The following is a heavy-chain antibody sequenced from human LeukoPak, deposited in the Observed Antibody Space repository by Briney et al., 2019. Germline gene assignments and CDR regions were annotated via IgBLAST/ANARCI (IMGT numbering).Heavy chain of an antibody. Sequence: KPSETLSLTCTVSGGSISSSSYYWGWIRQPPGKGLEWIGSIYYSGSTYYNPSLKSRVTISVDTAKNQFSLKLSSVTAADTAAYYCASYTAMVTGGYDYWGQGTLVTVSS. CDR1: GGSISSSSYY. V-gene: IGHV4-39*01. D-gene: IGHD5-18*01. CDR2: IYYSGST. CDR3: ASYTAMVTGGYDY. J-gene: IGHJ4*02.